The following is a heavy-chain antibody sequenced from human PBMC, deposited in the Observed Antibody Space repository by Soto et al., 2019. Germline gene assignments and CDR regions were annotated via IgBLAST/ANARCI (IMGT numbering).Heavy chain of an antibody. Sequence: GGSLRLSCAASGFTFSSYAMSWVRQAPGKGLKWVSAISGSGGSTYYADSVKGRFTISRDNSKNTLYLQVNSLRAEDTAVYYCAGSPGLSRISGTTLGAWGQGIPVTVSS. V-gene: IGHV3-23*01. D-gene: IGHD1-7*01. CDR3: AGSPGLSRISGTTLGA. CDR2: ISGSGGST. CDR1: GFTFSSYA. J-gene: IGHJ5*01.